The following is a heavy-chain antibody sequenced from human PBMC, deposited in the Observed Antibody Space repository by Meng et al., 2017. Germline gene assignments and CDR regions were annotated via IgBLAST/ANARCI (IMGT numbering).Heavy chain of an antibody. CDR3: AREAGY. Sequence: EVQLVESGGVLVQPGGSLRLSWEASGFTFSNSWIHWVRQAPGKGLVWVSRINSDGSSTSYADSVKGRFIISRDNAKNTLFLQMNSLRAEDTAVYYCAREAGYWGQGTLVTVSS. CDR2: INSDGSST. V-gene: IGHV3-74*01. CDR1: GFTFSNSW. J-gene: IGHJ4*02.